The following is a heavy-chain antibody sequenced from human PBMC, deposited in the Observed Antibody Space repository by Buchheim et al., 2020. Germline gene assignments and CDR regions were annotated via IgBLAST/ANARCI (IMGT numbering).Heavy chain of an antibody. CDR2: ISYDGSNK. CDR3: AKDQVGATEFDY. CDR1: GFTFSSSA. D-gene: IGHD1-26*01. V-gene: IGHV3-30*18. J-gene: IGHJ4*02. Sequence: QVQLVESGGGVVQPGRSLRRSCAASGFTFSSSAMHWGRQAPGKGLEWVAVISYDGSNKYYADSVKGRFTISRDNAKNTLYLQMNSLRAEDTAVYYCAKDQVGATEFDYWGQGTL.